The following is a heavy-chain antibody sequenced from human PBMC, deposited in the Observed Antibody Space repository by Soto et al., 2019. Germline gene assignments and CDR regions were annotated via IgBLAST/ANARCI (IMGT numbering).Heavy chain of an antibody. CDR2: ISASGDST. V-gene: IGHV3-23*01. J-gene: IGHJ4*02. Sequence: VHLLESGGGLVQPGGSLKLSCATYGVGFSNYGMSWVRQAPGKGLEWVSGISASGDSTYYADPVKGRFTISGDNSKRTLYLQMNSLRAEDTAIYYCATDPRGPDYWGQGTQVTVS. CDR1: GVGFSNYG. CDR3: ATDPRGPDY.